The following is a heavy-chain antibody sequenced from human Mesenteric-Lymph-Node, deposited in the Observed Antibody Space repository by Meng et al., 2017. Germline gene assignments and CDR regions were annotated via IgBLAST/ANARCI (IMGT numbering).Heavy chain of an antibody. CDR1: GYTFTGYN. D-gene: IGHD3-10*01. CDR2: INPNSGGT. J-gene: IGHJ4*02. Sequence: QVWLGQAGAEGKKPGTSGKVSCKASGYTFTGYNMHWVRQAPGQGLEWMGWINPNSGGTNYAQKFQGRVTMTRDTSINTAYMELSRLRSDDTAVYFCARVGGYGSGSYLSYWGQGTLVTVSS. CDR3: ARVGGYGSGSYLSY. V-gene: IGHV1-2*02.